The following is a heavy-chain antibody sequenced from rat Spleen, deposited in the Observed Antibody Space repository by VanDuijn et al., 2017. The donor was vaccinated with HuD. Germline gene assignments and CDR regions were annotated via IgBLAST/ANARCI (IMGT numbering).Heavy chain of an antibody. J-gene: IGHJ2*01. V-gene: IGHV3-3*01. CDR3: ARYNTLLMYTTAPALFDY. CDR1: VYSITSSYR. Sequence: EVQLQESGPGLVKPSQSLSLTCSVTVYSITSSYRWSWIRKFPGNKLEWMGYINSEGTTNSNPPLKSQISITRDTSKNQLFLQVNSVTTEDTATYYCARYNTLLMYTTAPALFDYWGQGVMVTVSS. CDR2: INSEGTT. D-gene: IGHD1-6*01.